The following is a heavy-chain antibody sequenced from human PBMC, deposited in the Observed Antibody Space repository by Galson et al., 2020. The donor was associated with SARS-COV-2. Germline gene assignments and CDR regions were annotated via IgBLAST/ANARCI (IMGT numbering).Heavy chain of an antibody. D-gene: IGHD3-10*01. Sequence: SETLSLTCTVSGYSISSGYYWGWTRQPPGKGLEWIGSIYHSGSTYYNPSLKSRFTISVDTSKNQFSLKLSSVTAADTAVYYCARSTTMVQGGYANWYFDLWGRGTLVTVSS. CDR1: GYSISSGYY. CDR3: ARSTTMVQGGYANWYFDL. V-gene: IGHV4-38-2*02. CDR2: IYHSGST. J-gene: IGHJ2*01.